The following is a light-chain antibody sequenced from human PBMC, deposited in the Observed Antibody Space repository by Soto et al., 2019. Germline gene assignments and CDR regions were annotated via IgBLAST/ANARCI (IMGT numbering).Light chain of an antibody. CDR3: QQSYSTPQT. CDR2: AAS. CDR1: QSISSY. Sequence: DIQMTQSPSSLSASVGDRVTITCRASQSISSYLNWYQQKPGKAPKLLIYAASSLPSGVPSRFSGSGSGTDFTLTISSLQPEDFATYYCQQSYSTPQTFGPGTKVDIK. J-gene: IGKJ3*01. V-gene: IGKV1-39*01.